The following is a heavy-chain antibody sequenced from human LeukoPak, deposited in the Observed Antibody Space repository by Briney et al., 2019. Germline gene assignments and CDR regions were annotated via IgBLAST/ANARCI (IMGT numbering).Heavy chain of an antibody. CDR1: GFPFSSYA. J-gene: IGHJ4*02. CDR3: AKSDYYDSSGHPSSFEY. CDR2: VSGSGGTT. D-gene: IGHD3-22*01. Sequence: GGSLRLSCAASGFPFSSYAMSWVRQAPGKGLEWASAVSGSGGTTYYADTVKGRFTISRDNSKRTLYLQMNSLRAEDTAVDYCAKSDYYDSSGHPSSFEYWGQGTLVTVSS. V-gene: IGHV3-23*01.